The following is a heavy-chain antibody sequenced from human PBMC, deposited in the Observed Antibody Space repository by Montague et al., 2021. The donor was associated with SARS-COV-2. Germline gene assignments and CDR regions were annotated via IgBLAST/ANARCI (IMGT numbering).Heavy chain of an antibody. V-gene: IGHV3-33*01. CDR2: IWYDGSNK. CDR1: GFISSSYG. J-gene: IGHJ3*02. D-gene: IGHD3-10*01. CDR3: ARDRYYYGSGSLDAFDI. Sequence: SLRLSCAASGFISSSYGMHWVRQAPGKGLEWAAVIWYDGSNKYYADSVKGRFTISRDNSKNTLYLQMNSLRAEDTAVYYCARDRYYYGSGSLDAFDIWGQGTMVTVSS.